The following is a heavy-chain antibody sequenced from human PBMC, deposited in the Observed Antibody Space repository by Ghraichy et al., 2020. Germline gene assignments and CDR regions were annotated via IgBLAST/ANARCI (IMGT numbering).Heavy chain of an antibody. J-gene: IGHJ3*02. CDR2: INSRSAT. V-gene: IGHV3-48*02. D-gene: IGHD2-2*01. Sequence: GGSLRLSCAASGFTFGNYIMDWVRQAPGKGLEWVSYINSRSATDYADSVKGRFTISRDNAKNSMYLQMNSLRDEDTAMYYCVRECSNTNCPNGAFDMWGRGTMVTVSS. CDR3: VRECSNTNCPNGAFDM. CDR1: GFTFGNYI.